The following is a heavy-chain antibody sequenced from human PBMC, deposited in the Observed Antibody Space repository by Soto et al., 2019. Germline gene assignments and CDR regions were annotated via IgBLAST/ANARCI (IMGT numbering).Heavy chain of an antibody. Sequence: GGSLRLSCAASGFTFSSYGMHWVRQAPGKGLEWVAVIWYDGSNKYYADSVKGRFTISRDNSKNTLYLQMNSLRAEDTAVYYCAREKTKAMVLTWFDPWAQGDLVPVSS. V-gene: IGHV3-33*01. J-gene: IGHJ5*02. CDR2: IWYDGSNK. D-gene: IGHD5-18*01. CDR1: GFTFSSYG. CDR3: AREKTKAMVLTWFDP.